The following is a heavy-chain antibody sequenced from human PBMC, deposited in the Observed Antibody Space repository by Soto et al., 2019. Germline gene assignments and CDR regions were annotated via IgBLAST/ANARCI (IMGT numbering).Heavy chain of an antibody. CDR2: INHSGST. CDR3: AIYSSSSRGWFDP. CDR1: GGSFSGYY. D-gene: IGHD6-6*01. J-gene: IGHJ5*02. V-gene: IGHV4-34*01. Sequence: PSETLSLTCAVYGGSFSGYYWSWIRQPPGKGLEWIGEINHSGSTNYNPSLKSRVTISVDTSKNQFSLKLSSVTAADTAVYYCAIYSSSSRGWFDPWGQGTRVTVSS.